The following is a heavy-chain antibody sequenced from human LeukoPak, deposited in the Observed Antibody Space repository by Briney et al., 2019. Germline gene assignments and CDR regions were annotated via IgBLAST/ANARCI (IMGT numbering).Heavy chain of an antibody. CDR3: ARRDINSGWSFDD. D-gene: IGHD6-19*01. V-gene: IGHV4-4*07. CDR1: GGSIRNYH. Sequence: SETLSLTCTVSGGSIRNYHWSCIRQPAGQGLESLAQIHSSGSTHYNPPLKSRVIISIDTTEDQVSLTIRSVTAADTAFYYCARRDINSGWSFDDWGQGILVTVSS. CDR2: IHSSGST. J-gene: IGHJ4*02.